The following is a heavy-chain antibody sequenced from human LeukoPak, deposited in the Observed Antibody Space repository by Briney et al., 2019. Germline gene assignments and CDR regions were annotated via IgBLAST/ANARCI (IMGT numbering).Heavy chain of an antibody. CDR1: VYTFTSYY. D-gene: IGHD6-6*01. J-gene: IGHJ4*02. V-gene: IGHV1-46*01. CDR2: INPSGGST. CDR3: ARDKQQLVVLDY. Sequence: ASLKVSCKASVYTFTSYYMHWVRQAPGQGREWMGIINPSGGSTSYAQKFQGRVTMTRDTSTSTVYMELSSLRSEDTAVYYCARDKQQLVVLDYWDQGTLVTVSS.